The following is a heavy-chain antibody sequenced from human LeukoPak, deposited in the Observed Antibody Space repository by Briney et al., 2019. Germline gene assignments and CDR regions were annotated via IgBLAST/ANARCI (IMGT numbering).Heavy chain of an antibody. Sequence: ASVKVSCTSSGYTFTGYYMYWVRLGPGQGREWLGWINTNIGGTNNAQKFQGRVTMTRDTSISTADMELSRLRSDDTAVYYCASAGTYYGSGSPADAFYIWGQGTMVTVSS. V-gene: IGHV1-2*02. CDR2: INTNIGGT. D-gene: IGHD3-10*01. J-gene: IGHJ3*02. CDR1: GYTFTGYY. CDR3: ASAGTYYGSGSPADAFYI.